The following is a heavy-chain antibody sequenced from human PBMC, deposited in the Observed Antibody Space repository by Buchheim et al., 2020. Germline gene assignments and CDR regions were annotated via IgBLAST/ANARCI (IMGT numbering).Heavy chain of an antibody. CDR2: INHAGST. D-gene: IGHD3-3*01. Sequence: QVQLQQWGAGLLKASETLSLTCAVSGGSLNPYYWSWIRQPPGKGLEWIGDINHAGSTNDYAPLRSRLPMSIDSSKNQLSLKLISVTAADTAVYYCARVEYPYGHGYYFWGQGTL. CDR1: GGSLNPYY. J-gene: IGHJ4*02. CDR3: ARVEYPYGHGYYF. V-gene: IGHV4-34*01.